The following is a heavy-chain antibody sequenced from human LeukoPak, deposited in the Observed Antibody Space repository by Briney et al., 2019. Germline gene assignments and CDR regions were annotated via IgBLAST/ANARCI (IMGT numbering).Heavy chain of an antibody. Sequence: PGGSLRLSCAASGFTFSSYAMSWVRQAPGKGLEWVSAISGSGGSTYYADSVKGRFTISRDNSKNTLYLQMNSLRAEDTAVYYCARKIGFSSSWYYGRHYFDYWGQGTPVTVSS. CDR2: ISGSGGST. J-gene: IGHJ4*02. CDR3: ARKIGFSSSWYYGRHYFDY. D-gene: IGHD6-13*01. V-gene: IGHV3-23*01. CDR1: GFTFSSYA.